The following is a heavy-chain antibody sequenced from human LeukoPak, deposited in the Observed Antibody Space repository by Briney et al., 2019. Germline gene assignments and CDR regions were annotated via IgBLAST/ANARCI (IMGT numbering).Heavy chain of an antibody. CDR2: ISHSGST. CDR3: AKASVGARFFDP. CDR1: SGSISTYY. V-gene: IGHV4-59*12. D-gene: IGHD1-26*01. Sequence: SETLSLTCTVSSGSISTYYWSWIRQPPGKGLEYIGHISHSGSTNYNPSLKSRLTISVDKSKNQFSLKLSSVTAADTAVYYCAKASVGARFFDPWGQGTLVTVSS. J-gene: IGHJ5*02.